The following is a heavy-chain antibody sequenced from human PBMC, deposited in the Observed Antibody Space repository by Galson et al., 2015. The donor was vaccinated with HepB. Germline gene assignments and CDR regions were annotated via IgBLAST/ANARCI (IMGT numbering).Heavy chain of an antibody. CDR2: IYYTGST. J-gene: IGHJ6*03. V-gene: IGHV4-39*07. CDR3: ARSPLGYYGSQNTVYYYYMDV. Sequence: LSLTCTVSGGPISSSSDYWGWFRQAPGKGLECVGRIYYTGSTYQNPSLNSRVTLSLDKSKNHFSLNLRSVTAAGTAVYYCARSPLGYYGSQNTVYYYYMDVWGKGTTVTVSS. CDR1: GGPISSSSDY. D-gene: IGHD3-10*01.